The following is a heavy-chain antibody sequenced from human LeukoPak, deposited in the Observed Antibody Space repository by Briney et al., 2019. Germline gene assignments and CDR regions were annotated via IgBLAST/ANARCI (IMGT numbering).Heavy chain of an antibody. CDR2: ISSSSSYI. CDR1: GFPFSSYS. Sequence: GGSLRLSCAASGFPFSSYSMNWVRQAPGKGLEWVSSISSSSSYIYYADSVKGRFTSSRDNAKNSLYLQMNSLRAEDTAVYYCARALGYCSGGSCYGYWGQGTLVTVSS. J-gene: IGHJ4*02. D-gene: IGHD2-15*01. CDR3: ARALGYCSGGSCYGY. V-gene: IGHV3-21*01.